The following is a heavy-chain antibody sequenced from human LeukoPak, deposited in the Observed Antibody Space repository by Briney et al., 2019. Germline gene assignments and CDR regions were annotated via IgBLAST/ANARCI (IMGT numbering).Heavy chain of an antibody. CDR2: ISGSGGST. D-gene: IGHD3-22*01. Sequence: GGSLRLSCAASGFTFSSYAMSWVRQAPGKGLEWVSAISGSGGSTYYADSVKGRFTISRDNAKNTLYLQMNSLRGEDTAVYYCARGRNGGYDSSGYYSYYFDYWGQGTLVTVSS. J-gene: IGHJ4*02. CDR3: ARGRNGGYDSSGYYSYYFDY. CDR1: GFTFSSYA. V-gene: IGHV3-23*01.